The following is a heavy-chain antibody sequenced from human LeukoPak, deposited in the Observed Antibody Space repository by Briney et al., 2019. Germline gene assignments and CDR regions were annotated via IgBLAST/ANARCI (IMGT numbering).Heavy chain of an antibody. CDR2: IYTSGST. CDR3: ARVSLYCSSTSCHPGYYYYYMDV. D-gene: IGHD2-2*01. Sequence: KPSETLSLTCTVSGGSISSYYWSWIRQPAGKGLEWIGRIYTSGSTNYNPSLKSRVTMSVDTSKNQFSLKLSSVTAADTAVYYCARVSLYCSSTSCHPGYYYYYMDVWGKGTTVTVPS. J-gene: IGHJ6*03. CDR1: GGSISSYY. V-gene: IGHV4-4*07.